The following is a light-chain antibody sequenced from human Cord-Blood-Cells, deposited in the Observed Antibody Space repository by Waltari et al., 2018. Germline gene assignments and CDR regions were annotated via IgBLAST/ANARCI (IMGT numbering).Light chain of an antibody. V-gene: IGKV3-15*01. CDR2: GAS. J-gene: IGKJ4*01. Sequence: EIVMTQSPATLSVSPGESATLSGRASQSVSSNLPWYQQKPGQAPRLLIYGASTRATGIPARFSGSGSGTEFTLTISSLQSEDFAVYYCQQYNNWPLTFGGGTKVEIK. CDR1: QSVSSN. CDR3: QQYNNWPLT.